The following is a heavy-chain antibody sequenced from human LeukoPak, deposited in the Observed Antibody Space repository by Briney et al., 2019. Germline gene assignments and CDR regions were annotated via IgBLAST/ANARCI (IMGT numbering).Heavy chain of an antibody. CDR2: IYYTGGT. D-gene: IGHD3-16*01. CDR1: GYSISSGYY. Sequence: PSETLSLTCSVSGYSISSGYYWGWIRQPPGRGLEWIGSIYYTGGTLYNPSLKSRVSMSVDTSTNQFSLKLTSVTAADTAVYYCARVRWPTTGDKDITGGLYMDVWGKGTTVTMSS. CDR3: ARVRWPTTGDKDITGGLYMDV. J-gene: IGHJ6*03. V-gene: IGHV4-38-2*02.